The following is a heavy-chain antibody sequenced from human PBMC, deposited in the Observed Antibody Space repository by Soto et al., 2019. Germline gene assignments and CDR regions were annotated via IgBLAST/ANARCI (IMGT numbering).Heavy chain of an antibody. V-gene: IGHV3-7*01. CDR2: IKQDGSEK. CDR3: ARDTRGSIAAAGTGYFDY. D-gene: IGHD6-13*01. Sequence: EVQLVESGGGLVQPGGSLRLSCAASGFTFSSYWMSWVRQAPGKGLEWVANIKQDGSEKYYVDSVKGRFTISRDNAKNSLYLQMNRLRAEDTAVYYCARDTRGSIAAAGTGYFDYWGQGTLVTVSS. J-gene: IGHJ4*02. CDR1: GFTFSSYW.